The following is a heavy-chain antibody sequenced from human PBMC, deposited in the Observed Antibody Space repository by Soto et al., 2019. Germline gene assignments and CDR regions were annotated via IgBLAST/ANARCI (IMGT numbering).Heavy chain of an antibody. D-gene: IGHD6-19*01. Sequence: GESLKISCKGSGYSFTSYWIAWVRQMPGKGLKWMGIIYLSDSDTRYSPSFQGRVTISADKSISTAYLQWSSLKASDTAMYYCARYSSGWPYYFDYWGQGTLVTVSS. V-gene: IGHV5-51*01. CDR3: ARYSSGWPYYFDY. CDR1: GYSFTSYW. CDR2: IYLSDSDT. J-gene: IGHJ4*02.